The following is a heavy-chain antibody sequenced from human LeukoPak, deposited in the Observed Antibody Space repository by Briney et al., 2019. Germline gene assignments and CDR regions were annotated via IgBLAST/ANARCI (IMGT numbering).Heavy chain of an antibody. V-gene: IGHV3-23*01. CDR2: ISGSGGST. Sequence: GGSLRLSCAASGFTFSNFAMSWVRQAPGKGLEWVSAISGSGGSTYYADSVKGRFTISRDNSKSTLFLQMNSLSAEDTAVYYCATRVVGTTWGQGTLITVSS. J-gene: IGHJ5*02. CDR3: ATRVVGTT. CDR1: GFTFSNFA. D-gene: IGHD1-26*01.